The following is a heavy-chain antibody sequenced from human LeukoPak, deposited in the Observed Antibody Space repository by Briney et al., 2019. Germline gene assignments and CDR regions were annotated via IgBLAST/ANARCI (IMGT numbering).Heavy chain of an antibody. CDR1: GGSIRSSYYY. CDR3: ARDPGGGMDV. D-gene: IGHD3-16*01. V-gene: IGHV4-39*02. Sequence: SETLSLTCTVSGGSIRSSYYYWGWLRQPPGKGLEWIGSIYDSGSTYYNPSLKSRVTISVDTSKNQFSLKLSSVTAADTAVYYCARDPGGGMDVWGQGTTVTVSS. CDR2: IYDSGST. J-gene: IGHJ6*02.